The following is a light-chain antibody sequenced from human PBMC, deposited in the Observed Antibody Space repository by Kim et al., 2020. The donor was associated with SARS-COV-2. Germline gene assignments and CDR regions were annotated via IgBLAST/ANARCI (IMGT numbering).Light chain of an antibody. Sequence: VAPGQTARSTCSGDKLGDENVCWYQQEPGQSPVVVIYQDTKRSSGIPDRISGSKSGNTATLTISGTQAMDEADYSCQVWDRSTVVFGGGTQLTVL. CDR3: QVWDRSTVV. CDR2: QDT. J-gene: IGLJ2*01. CDR1: KLGDEN. V-gene: IGLV3-1*01.